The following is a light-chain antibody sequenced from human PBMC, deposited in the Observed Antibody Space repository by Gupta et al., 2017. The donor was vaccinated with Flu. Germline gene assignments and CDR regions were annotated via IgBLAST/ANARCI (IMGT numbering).Light chain of an antibody. Sequence: EIVMTQSPATLSVSPGEGATLSCRAGQSVNTNVAWYQEKPGQAPSLLIYGASTRAPGIPARFSGSGSGTEFSLTISSLQSEDFAVYYCQQYNYWPLTFGGGTKVQIK. CDR2: GAS. CDR3: QQYNYWPLT. V-gene: IGKV3-15*01. CDR1: QSVNTN. J-gene: IGKJ4*01.